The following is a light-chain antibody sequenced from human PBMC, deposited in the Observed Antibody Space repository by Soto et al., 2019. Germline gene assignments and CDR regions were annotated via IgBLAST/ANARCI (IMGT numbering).Light chain of an antibody. J-gene: IGLJ3*02. CDR2: EVP. CDR3: TSYVGNDIWV. Sequence: QSALTQPPSASGSPGQSVTISCTGTSSDVGAYKYVSWYQQYPGKAPKLMIYEVPKRPSGVPDRFSGSKSGNTASLTVSGLQAEDEADYYCTSYVGNDIWVFGGGIKLTVL. CDR1: SSDVGAYKY. V-gene: IGLV2-8*01.